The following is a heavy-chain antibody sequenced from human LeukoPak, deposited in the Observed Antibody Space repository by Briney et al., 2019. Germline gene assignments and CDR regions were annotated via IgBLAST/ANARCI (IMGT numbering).Heavy chain of an antibody. Sequence: GASVKVSCKASGYTFTSYYMHWVRQAPGQGLEWMGIINPSGGSTNYAQKFQGRVTITADKSTSTAYMELSSLRSEDTAVYYCARDRGYSYGIGDSYYYYYGMDVWGQGTTVTVSS. CDR1: GYTFTSYY. D-gene: IGHD5-18*01. V-gene: IGHV1-46*01. CDR3: ARDRGYSYGIGDSYYYYYGMDV. CDR2: INPSGGST. J-gene: IGHJ6*02.